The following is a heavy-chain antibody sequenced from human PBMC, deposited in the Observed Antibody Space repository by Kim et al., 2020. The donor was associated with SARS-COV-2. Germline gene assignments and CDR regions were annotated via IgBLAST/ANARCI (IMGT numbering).Heavy chain of an antibody. V-gene: IGHV3-74*01. CDR2: INTDESRT. J-gene: IGHJ1*01. D-gene: IGHD2-21*02. Sequence: GGSLRLSCAASGFTFSTSWMHWVRQAPGKGLVWVPLINTDESRTNYADSVKGRFSISRDNAKNILYLQMNSLRAEDTAVYYCARDWAGCGGDCSWGQGTLVTVSS. CDR3: ARDWAGCGGDCS. CDR1: GFTFSTSW.